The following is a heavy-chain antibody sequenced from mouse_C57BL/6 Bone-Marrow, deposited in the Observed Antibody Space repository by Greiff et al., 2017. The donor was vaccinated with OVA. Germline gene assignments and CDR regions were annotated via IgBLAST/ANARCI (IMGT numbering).Heavy chain of an antibody. V-gene: IGHV1-75*01. CDR3: ARSGDYYRRFDV. J-gene: IGHJ1*03. Sequence: QVHVKQSGPELVKPGASVKISCKASGYTFTDYYINWVKQRPGQGLEWIGWIFPGSGSTYYNEKFKGKATLTVDKSSSTAYMLLSSLTSEDSAVYFCARSGDYYRRFDVWGTGTTVTVSS. CDR2: IFPGSGST. CDR1: GYTFTDYY. D-gene: IGHD1-1*01.